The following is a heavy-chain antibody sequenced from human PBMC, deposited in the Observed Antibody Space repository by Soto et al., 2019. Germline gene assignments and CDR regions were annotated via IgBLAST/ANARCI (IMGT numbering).Heavy chain of an antibody. D-gene: IGHD2-2*01. V-gene: IGHV6-1*01. J-gene: IGHJ6*02. Sequence: SVTCSISGDSVSCKSAACNWIRQAPSRGLPWLGRTYYMFKWYHDYAVSVKSGIHITPNTSKNQFSLQLNSVTPEDTAVYYCARDFIEVVPAAQYGMDVWGQGTTVTVSS. CDR3: ARDFIEVVPAAQYGMDV. CDR2: TYYMFKWYH. CDR1: GDSVSCKSAA.